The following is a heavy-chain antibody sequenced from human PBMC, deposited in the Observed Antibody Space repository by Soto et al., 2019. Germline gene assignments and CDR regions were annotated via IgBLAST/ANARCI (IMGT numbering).Heavy chain of an antibody. V-gene: IGHV3-23*01. J-gene: IGHJ4*02. CDR2: ISGSGGST. CDR1: GSTFSSYA. CDR3: AKVLGYSSGWDRFQGYFDY. D-gene: IGHD6-19*01. Sequence: GSLRLSCAASGSTFSSYAMSWVRQAPGKGLEWVSAISGSGGSTYYADSVKGRFTISRDNSKNTLYLQMNSLRAEDTAVYYCAKVLGYSSGWDRFQGYFDYWGQGTLVTVSS.